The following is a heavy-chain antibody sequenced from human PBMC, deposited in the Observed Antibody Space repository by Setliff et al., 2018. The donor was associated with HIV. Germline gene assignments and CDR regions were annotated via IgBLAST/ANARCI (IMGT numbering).Heavy chain of an antibody. CDR2: IYYSGST. CDR3: AREVDYYDSSRYLLLYYFDS. CDR1: GGSISSHY. Sequence: SETLSLTCTVSGGSISSHYWSWIRQPPGKGLEWIGSIYYSGSTNYNPSLKSRVTISVDTSKNQFSLKLSSVTAADTAVYYCAREVDYYDSSRYLLLYYFDSWGQGTLVTVSS. J-gene: IGHJ4*02. D-gene: IGHD3-22*01. V-gene: IGHV4-59*11.